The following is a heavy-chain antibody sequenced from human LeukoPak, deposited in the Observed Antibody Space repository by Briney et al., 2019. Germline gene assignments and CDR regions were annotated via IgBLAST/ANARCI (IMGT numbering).Heavy chain of an antibody. Sequence: PGGSLRLSCAVSGFTFSDYAMNWVRQAPGKGLEWVSSISSSSSYIYYADSVKGRFTISRDNAKNSLYLQMNSLRAEDTAVYYCAREVVAATYYYYYYYMDVWGKGTTVTVSS. CDR2: ISSSSSYI. CDR1: GFTFSDYA. CDR3: AREVVAATYYYYYYYMDV. J-gene: IGHJ6*03. V-gene: IGHV3-21*01. D-gene: IGHD2-15*01.